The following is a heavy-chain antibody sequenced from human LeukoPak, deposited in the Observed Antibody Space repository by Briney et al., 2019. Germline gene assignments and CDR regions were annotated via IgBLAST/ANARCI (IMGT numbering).Heavy chain of an antibody. CDR3: ARLDTAMDYSAFDI. CDR2: ITTSSDTI. CDR1: GFTFSSYS. Sequence: PGGSLRLSCAASGFTFSSYSMNWVRQAPGKGLEWISYITTSSDTIYYADSVKGRFTISRDNAKNSLYLQMNSLRAEDTAVYYCARLDTAMDYSAFDIWGQETMVTVSS. V-gene: IGHV3-48*04. J-gene: IGHJ3*02. D-gene: IGHD5-18*01.